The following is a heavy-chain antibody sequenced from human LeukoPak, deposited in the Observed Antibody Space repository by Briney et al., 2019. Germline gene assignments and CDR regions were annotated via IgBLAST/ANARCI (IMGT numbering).Heavy chain of an antibody. CDR1: GYTFTSYA. CDR2: INAGNGDT. D-gene: IGHD2-21*02. J-gene: IGHJ4*02. Sequence: ASVKVSCKASGYTFTSYAMHWVRQAPGQRLEWMGWINAGNGDTKYSQKFQGRVTITRDTSASTAYMDLSSLRSEDTAVYYCARNTETAIPLPYYFDYWGQGALVTVSS. V-gene: IGHV1-3*01. CDR3: ARNTETAIPLPYYFDY.